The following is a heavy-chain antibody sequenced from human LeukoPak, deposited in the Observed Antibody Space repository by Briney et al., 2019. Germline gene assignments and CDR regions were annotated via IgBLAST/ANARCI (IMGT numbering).Heavy chain of an antibody. J-gene: IGHJ6*02. V-gene: IGHV3-30*04. CDR3: AKDRGSSSSAYGTDV. Sequence: GGSLRLSCAASGFTFSLYALHWVRQAPGKGLEWVAVISYDGVTKYYADTVKGRFTISRDNSKNTLYVQMNSLRAEDTAVYYCAKDRGSSSSAYGTDVWGQGTTVTVSS. D-gene: IGHD6-13*01. CDR1: GFTFSLYA. CDR2: ISYDGVTK.